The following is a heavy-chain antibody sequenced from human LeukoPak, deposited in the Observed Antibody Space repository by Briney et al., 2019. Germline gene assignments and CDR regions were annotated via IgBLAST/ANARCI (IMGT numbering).Heavy chain of an antibody. J-gene: IGHJ4*02. CDR3: SKGLYTNWFGEVCDL. CDR1: GFAFTYYG. Sequence: PGGSLRLSCAASGFAFTYYGIHWLRQAQGKGLDWVAFIAYDGSHQYYGDSVKGRFTFSRDSSENTVYLVMNSLRAGDTAVYFCSKGLYTNWFGEVCDLWGQGTLVIVSS. V-gene: IGHV3-30*02. CDR2: IAYDGSHQ. D-gene: IGHD3-10*01.